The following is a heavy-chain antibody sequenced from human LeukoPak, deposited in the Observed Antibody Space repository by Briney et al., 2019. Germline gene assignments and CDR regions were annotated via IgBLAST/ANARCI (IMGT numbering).Heavy chain of an antibody. J-gene: IGHJ4*02. Sequence: PGGSLRLSCAASGFTFSSYGMHWVRQAPGKGLEWVAFIRYDGSNKYYADSVKGRFTISRDNSKNTLYLQMNSLRAEDTVVYYCANQGPGWDGSGPFDYWGQGTPVTVSS. V-gene: IGHV3-30*02. CDR2: IRYDGSNK. CDR3: ANQGPGWDGSGPFDY. D-gene: IGHD3-10*01. CDR1: GFTFSSYG.